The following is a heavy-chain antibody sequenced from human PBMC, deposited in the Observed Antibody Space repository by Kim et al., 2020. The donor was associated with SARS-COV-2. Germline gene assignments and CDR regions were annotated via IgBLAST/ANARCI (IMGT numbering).Heavy chain of an antibody. Sequence: SVKGRFTTSRDNAKNSLYLQMNSLRAEDTAVYYCARDTDSNYGYYYGMDVWGQGTTVTVSS. V-gene: IGHV3-11*01. CDR3: ARDTDSNYGYYYGMDV. J-gene: IGHJ6*02. D-gene: IGHD4-4*01.